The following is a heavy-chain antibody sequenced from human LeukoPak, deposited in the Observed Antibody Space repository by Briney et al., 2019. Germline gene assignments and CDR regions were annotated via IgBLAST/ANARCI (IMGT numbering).Heavy chain of an antibody. V-gene: IGHV3-9*01. D-gene: IGHD6-19*01. CDR3: AKATGHGIAVAGSGAFDI. J-gene: IGHJ3*02. CDR2: TPPNSGSI. Sequence: GGSLRLSCAASGFTFDDYAIPPPPPPPPPPPPPPPPTPPNSGSIGYADSVKGRFTISRDNAKNSLYLQMNSLRAEDTALYYCAKATGHGIAVAGSGAFDIWGQGTMVTVSS. CDR1: GFTFDDYA.